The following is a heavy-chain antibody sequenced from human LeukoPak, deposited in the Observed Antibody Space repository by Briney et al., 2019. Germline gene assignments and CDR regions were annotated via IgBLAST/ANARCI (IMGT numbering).Heavy chain of an antibody. CDR1: GYTFINYA. J-gene: IGHJ5*02. CDR3: AKETPNTGWFDP. V-gene: IGHV1-46*01. Sequence: ASVKVSCKASGYTFINYAISWVRQAPGQGLEWMGVINPSGDGTSYPQRFQGRVTLTRDTSTSTVYMELSSLRSEDTAIYYCAKETPNTGWFDPWGQGTLVTVSS. D-gene: IGHD1-14*01. CDR2: INPSGDGT.